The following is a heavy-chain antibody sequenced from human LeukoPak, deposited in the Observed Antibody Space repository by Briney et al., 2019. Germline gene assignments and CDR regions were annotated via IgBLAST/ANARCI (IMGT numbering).Heavy chain of an antibody. Sequence: ASVKVSCTASGYTFTSYGISWVRQAPGQGLEWMGWISAYNDNTNYTQKLQGRVTMTTDTSTSTAYMELRSLRSDDTAVYYCAREVWRGSTGDYWGQGTLVTVSS. D-gene: IGHD3-3*01. CDR3: AREVWRGSTGDY. CDR1: GYTFTSYG. CDR2: ISAYNDNT. V-gene: IGHV1-18*01. J-gene: IGHJ4*02.